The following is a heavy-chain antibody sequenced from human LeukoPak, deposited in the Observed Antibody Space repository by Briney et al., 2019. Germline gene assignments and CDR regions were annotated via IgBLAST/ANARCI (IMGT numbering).Heavy chain of an antibody. D-gene: IGHD3-10*01. V-gene: IGHV3-23*01. CDR1: GFTFSSYA. CDR2: ITGSGGDT. J-gene: IGHJ4*02. CDR3: AKDGLVDYYGSGSFFDY. Sequence: PGGSLRLSCAASGFTFSSYAMTWVRQAPGEGLEWVSAITGSGGDTYYADSVKGRFTISRDNSKNTLYLQMDRLRAEDTAVYYCAKDGLVDYYGSGSFFDYWGRGTLVTVSP.